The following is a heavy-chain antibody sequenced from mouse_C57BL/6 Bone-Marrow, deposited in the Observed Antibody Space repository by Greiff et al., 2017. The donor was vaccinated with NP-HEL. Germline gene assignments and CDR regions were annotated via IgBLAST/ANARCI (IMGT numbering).Heavy chain of an antibody. CDR2: ISSGGSYT. J-gene: IGHJ2*01. D-gene: IGHD2-1*01. CDR1: GFTFSSYG. CDR3: ARNYGKDY. Sequence: EVKVVESGGDLVKPGGSLKLSCAASGFTFSSYGMSWVRQTPDKRLEWVATISSGGSYTYYLDSVKGRFTISRDNAKNTLYLQMSSLKSEDTAMYYCARNYGKDYWGQGTTLTVSS. V-gene: IGHV5-6*01.